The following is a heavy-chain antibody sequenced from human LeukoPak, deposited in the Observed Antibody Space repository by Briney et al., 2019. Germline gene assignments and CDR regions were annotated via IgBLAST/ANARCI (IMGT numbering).Heavy chain of an antibody. CDR1: GGSFSGYY. D-gene: IGHD1/OR15-1a*01. CDR3: ASSAGGLLWNNYYYYGMDV. V-gene: IGHV4-59*08. CDR2: IYYSGST. J-gene: IGHJ6*02. Sequence: SETLSLTCAVYGGSFSGYYWSWIRQPPGKGLEWIGYIYYSGSTNYNPSLKSRVTISVDTSKNQFSLKLSSVTAADTAVYYCASSAGGLLWNNYYYYGMDVWGQGTTVTVSS.